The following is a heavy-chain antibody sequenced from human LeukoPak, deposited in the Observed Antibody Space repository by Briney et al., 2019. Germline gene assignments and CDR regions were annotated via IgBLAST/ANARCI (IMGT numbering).Heavy chain of an antibody. D-gene: IGHD2-2*01. CDR3: ARSPTAINGYFDP. CDR2: ISGGGGST. V-gene: IGHV3-23*01. Sequence: PGGSLRLSCAASRFTFSSYAMSWVRQAPGKGLEWVSTISGGGGSTYCADSVKGRFTISRDNSKNTLYLQMNSLRADDTAVYYCARSPTAINGYFDPWGQGTLVTVSS. CDR1: RFTFSSYA. J-gene: IGHJ5*02.